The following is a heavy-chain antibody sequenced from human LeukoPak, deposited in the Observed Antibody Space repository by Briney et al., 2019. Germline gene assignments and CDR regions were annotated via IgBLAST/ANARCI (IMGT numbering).Heavy chain of an antibody. CDR3: ARGVDTAMPRNPFDY. CDR1: GFTVSSNY. CDR2: IYSGGST. J-gene: IGHJ4*02. V-gene: IGHV3-66*01. Sequence: GGSLRLSCAASGFTVSSNYMSWVRQAPGKGLEWVSVIYSGGSTNYADSVKGRFTISRDNSKNTLYLQMNSLRAEDTAVYYCARGVDTAMPRNPFDYWGQGTLVTVSS. D-gene: IGHD5-18*01.